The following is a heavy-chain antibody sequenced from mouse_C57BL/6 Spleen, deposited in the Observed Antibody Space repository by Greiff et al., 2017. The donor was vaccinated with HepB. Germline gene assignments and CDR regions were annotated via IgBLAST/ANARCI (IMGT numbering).Heavy chain of an antibody. CDR2: IDPEDGET. V-gene: IGHV14-2*01. D-gene: IGHD2-4*01. Sequence: EVQLPQSGAELVKPGASVKLSCTASGFNIKDYYMHWVKQRTEQGLEWIGRIDPEDGETKYAPKFQGKATITADTSSNTAYLQLSSLTSEDTAVYYCAREVYDYDGYLDVWGTGTTVTVAS. CDR1: GFNIKDYY. CDR3: AREVYDYDGYLDV. J-gene: IGHJ1*03.